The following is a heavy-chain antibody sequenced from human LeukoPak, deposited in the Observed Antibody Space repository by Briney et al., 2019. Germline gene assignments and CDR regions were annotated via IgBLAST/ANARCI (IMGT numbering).Heavy chain of an antibody. CDR1: GFTFSDYD. V-gene: IGHV3-13*04. CDR2: IGYGGDT. Sequence: GGSLRLSCAASGFTFSDYDMHWVRQATGKGLECVSAIGYGGDTHYSDSVKGRFTISRENAKNSLYLQMDSLGAGDTAVYYCARGNILTGYMYWGQGTLVTVSS. J-gene: IGHJ4*02. CDR3: ARGNILTGYMY. D-gene: IGHD3-9*01.